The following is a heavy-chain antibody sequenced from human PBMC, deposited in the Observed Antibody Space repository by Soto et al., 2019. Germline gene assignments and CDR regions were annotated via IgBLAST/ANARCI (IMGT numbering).Heavy chain of an antibody. D-gene: IGHD6-13*01. Sequence: GESLKISCQSSGYTFSNFWIGWVRQLPGKGLEWMGIIYPGDHETRYSPSFHGKVTISADRSINTAYLQWNSLEASDAAFYFCARSPRSSPYFDYWGQGALVTVSS. J-gene: IGHJ4*02. V-gene: IGHV5-51*01. CDR1: GYTFSNFW. CDR2: IYPGDHET. CDR3: ARSPRSSPYFDY.